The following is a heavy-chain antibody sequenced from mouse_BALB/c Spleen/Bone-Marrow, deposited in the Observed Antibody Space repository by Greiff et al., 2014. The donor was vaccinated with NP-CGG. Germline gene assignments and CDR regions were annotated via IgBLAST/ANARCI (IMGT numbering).Heavy chain of an antibody. Sequence: VQLQQSGPGLVKPSQSLSLTCTVTGYSITSDFAWNWIRQFPGNKLEWMGYISYYGITSYNPSLKSRISITRDTPKNQFFLQLNSVTSEDTATYYCARSYYAMDYWGQGISVTVSS. V-gene: IGHV3-2*02. CDR1: GYSITSDFA. CDR2: ISYYGIT. J-gene: IGHJ4*01. CDR3: ARSYYAMDY.